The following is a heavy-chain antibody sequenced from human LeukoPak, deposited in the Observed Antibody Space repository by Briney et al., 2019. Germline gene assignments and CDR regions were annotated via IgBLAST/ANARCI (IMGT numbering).Heavy chain of an antibody. V-gene: IGHV1-18*01. Sequence: ASVRVSCKASGYTFTGNFIHWVRQAPGQGLEWMGWINTMNGNTNYAQKFQDKVTVTIDTSTSTAYMELRSLRYDDTAVYYCARALGDEAYWGQGTLVTVSS. CDR2: INTMNGNT. J-gene: IGHJ4*02. D-gene: IGHD3-16*01. CDR3: ARALGDEAY. CDR1: GYTFTGNF.